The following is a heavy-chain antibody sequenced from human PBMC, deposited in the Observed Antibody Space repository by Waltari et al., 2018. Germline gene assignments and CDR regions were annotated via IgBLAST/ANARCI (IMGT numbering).Heavy chain of an antibody. CDR1: GGTCVSYA. CDR3: ARASGVATITPPAALHY. Sequence: QVQLVQSGAEVKTPGSSVKVSCKASGGTCVSYAISWVRPAPGHGLEWRGGRNPSGGIAKSAHECQGRGTMNTEKSTSTAYTGLSSHRSEDTAVDYWARASGVATITPPAALHYWGQGTLVTVSS. J-gene: IGHJ4*02. V-gene: IGHV1-69*10. D-gene: IGHD5-12*01. CDR2: RNPSGGIA.